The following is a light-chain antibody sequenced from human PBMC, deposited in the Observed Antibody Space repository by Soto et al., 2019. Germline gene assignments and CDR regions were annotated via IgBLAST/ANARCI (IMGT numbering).Light chain of an antibody. Sequence: EIVMTQSPATLSVSPGERATLSCRASQSVSSNLAWYQQKPGQAPRLLIYGASTRATGIPARFSGSGSGTEFTLTISSLQSEDFAVYYCQQYKIWPSSTSRQGTKMDIK. CDR1: QSVSSN. CDR3: QQYKIWPSST. CDR2: GAS. J-gene: IGKJ1*01. V-gene: IGKV3-15*01.